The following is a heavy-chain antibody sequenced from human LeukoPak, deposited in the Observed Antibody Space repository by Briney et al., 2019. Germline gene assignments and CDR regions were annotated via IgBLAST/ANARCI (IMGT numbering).Heavy chain of an antibody. CDR3: ARAPPGIAAAGTGFDY. CDR1: GFTFSSYS. V-gene: IGHV3-21*01. D-gene: IGHD6-13*01. Sequence: GGSLRLSCAASGFTFSSYSMNWVRQAPGKGLEWVSSISSSSSYIYYADSVKGRFTISRDNAKNSLYLQMNSLRAEDTAVYYCARAPPGIAAAGTGFDYWGQGTLVTVSS. CDR2: ISSSSSYI. J-gene: IGHJ4*02.